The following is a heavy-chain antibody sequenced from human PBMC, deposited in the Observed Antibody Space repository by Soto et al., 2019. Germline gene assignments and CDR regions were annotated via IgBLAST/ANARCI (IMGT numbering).Heavy chain of an antibody. V-gene: IGHV3-20*04. J-gene: IGHJ6*02. CDR1: GFTFDDYG. D-gene: IGHD5-18*01. CDR2: INWNGGST. Sequence: EVQLVESGGGVVRPGGSLRLSCAASGFTFDDYGMSWVRQAPGKGLEWVSGINWNGGSTGYADSVKGRFTISRDNAKNSRYLQMTSPRAEDTALYYCARIHSDGYFTKQYYYGMDVWGQGTTVTVSS. CDR3: ARIHSDGYFTKQYYYGMDV.